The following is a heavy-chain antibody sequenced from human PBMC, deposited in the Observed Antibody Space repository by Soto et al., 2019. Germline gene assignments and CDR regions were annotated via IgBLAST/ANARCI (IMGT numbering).Heavy chain of an antibody. D-gene: IGHD2-15*01. Sequence: GASVKVSCKASGYTFTSYGISWVRQAPGQGLEWMGWISAYNGNTNYAQKLQGRVTMTTDTSTSTAYMELRSLRSDDTAVYYCARVPSYCSGGSCYSYYGMDVWGQGTSVTVSS. CDR1: GYTFTSYG. V-gene: IGHV1-18*04. J-gene: IGHJ6*02. CDR2: ISAYNGNT. CDR3: ARVPSYCSGGSCYSYYGMDV.